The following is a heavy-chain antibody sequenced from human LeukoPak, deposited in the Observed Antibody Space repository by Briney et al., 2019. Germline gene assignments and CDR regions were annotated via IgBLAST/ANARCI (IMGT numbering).Heavy chain of an antibody. J-gene: IGHJ3*02. CDR1: GYSISSGYY. Sequence: PSETLSLTCTVSGYSISSGYYWGWIRQPPGKGLEWVANIKQDGSEKYYVDSVKGRFTISRDNAKNSLYLQMNSLRAEDTAVYYCAREGGETTVTTVAFDIWGQGTMVTVSS. CDR3: AREGGETTVTTVAFDI. D-gene: IGHD4-17*01. CDR2: IKQDGSEK. V-gene: IGHV3-7*01.